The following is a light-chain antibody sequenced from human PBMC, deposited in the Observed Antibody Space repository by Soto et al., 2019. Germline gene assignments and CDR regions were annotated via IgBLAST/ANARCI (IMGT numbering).Light chain of an antibody. J-gene: IGKJ1*01. Sequence: EIVMTQSPATLSVSPGERATLSCRASQTVYSIVAWYQQRPGQAPRLLIYRASSRAIDIPARFSGSGSGTEFTLTISSLQSEDSAVYYCQHYQNLWAFGQGTRVEIK. CDR1: QTVYSI. CDR3: QHYQNLWA. V-gene: IGKV3-15*01. CDR2: RAS.